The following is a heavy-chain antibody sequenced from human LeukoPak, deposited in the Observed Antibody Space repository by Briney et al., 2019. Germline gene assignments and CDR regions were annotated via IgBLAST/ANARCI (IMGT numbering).Heavy chain of an antibody. D-gene: IGHD2-15*01. J-gene: IGHJ3*02. CDR1: GGSVSSGSYY. Sequence: SETLSLTCTVSGGSVSSGSYYWSWIRQPPGKGLEWIVYIYYSGSTNYNPSLKSRVTMALDTSKNQFSLKLSAVTAADTAVYCCARGGRLLDRPAFDIWGQGTMVTVSS. CDR3: ARGGRLLDRPAFDI. V-gene: IGHV4-61*01. CDR2: IYYSGST.